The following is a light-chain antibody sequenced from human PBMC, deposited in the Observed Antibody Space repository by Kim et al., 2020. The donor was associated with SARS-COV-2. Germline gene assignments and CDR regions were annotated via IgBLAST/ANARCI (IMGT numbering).Light chain of an antibody. CDR2: WAS. CDR1: QSVLPTHINNTC. Sequence: ATISCRSIQSVLPTHINNTCLSWYQQKPGQTTKLLNCWASTRESGVPDRVSGSGSGADFPLTISSLQAEDVAVYYCQQYCTIPWTFGQGTKVDIK. CDR3: QQYCTIPWT. J-gene: IGKJ1*01. V-gene: IGKV4-1*01.